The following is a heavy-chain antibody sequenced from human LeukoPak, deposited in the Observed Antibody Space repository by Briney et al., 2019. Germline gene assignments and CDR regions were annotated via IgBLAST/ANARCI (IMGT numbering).Heavy chain of an antibody. J-gene: IGHJ4*02. Sequence: PSETLSLTCSVSGDSINSSGNYWGWIRQPPGKALEWIGSISYSGMTYYNPSLKSRVAISSDTSQNQVSLKLISLTAAHTAIYYCARRFDFWGQGTLVTVSS. CDR3: ARRFDF. CDR2: ISYSGMT. V-gene: IGHV4-39*07. CDR1: GDSINSSGNY.